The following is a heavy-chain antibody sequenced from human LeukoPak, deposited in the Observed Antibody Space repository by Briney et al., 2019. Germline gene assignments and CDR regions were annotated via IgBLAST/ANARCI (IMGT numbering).Heavy chain of an antibody. CDR3: GRAEYSGNVNWFTP. D-gene: IGHD5-12*01. J-gene: IGHJ5*02. Sequence: SETLSLTCTVSGYSISSGYYWGWIRQPPGKGLEWIGSIYHSGSTYYNPSLKSRVTISVDTSKNQFSLKLSSVTAADTAVYYCGRAEYSGNVNWFTPWAQEPLVTVPS. V-gene: IGHV4-38-2*02. CDR1: GYSISSGYY. CDR2: IYHSGST.